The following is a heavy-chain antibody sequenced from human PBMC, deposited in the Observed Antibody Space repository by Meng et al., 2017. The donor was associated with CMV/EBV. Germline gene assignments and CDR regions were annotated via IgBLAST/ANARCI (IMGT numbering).Heavy chain of an antibody. V-gene: IGHV3-21*01. D-gene: IGHD3-3*01. Sequence: GESLKISCAASGFTFSSYSMNWVRQAPGKGLEWVSSISSSSCYIYYADSVKGRFTISRDNAKNSLYLQMNSLRAEDTAVYYCARDYPLRSYVGYGMDVWGQGTTVTVSS. CDR2: ISSSSCYI. CDR3: ARDYPLRSYVGYGMDV. J-gene: IGHJ6*02. CDR1: GFTFSSYS.